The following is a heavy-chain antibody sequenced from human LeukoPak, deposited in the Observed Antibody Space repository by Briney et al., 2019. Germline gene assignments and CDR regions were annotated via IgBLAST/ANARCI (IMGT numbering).Heavy chain of an antibody. CDR1: GYTLTSYY. J-gene: IGHJ4*02. V-gene: IGHV1-46*01. Sequence: ASVKVSCKASGYTLTSYYMHWVRQAPGQGLEWMGIINPSGGSTSYAQKFQGRVTMTRDTSTSTVYMELSSLRSEDTAVYYCARALTYNWNYDSYFDYWGQGTLVTVSS. CDR3: ARALTYNWNYDSYFDY. D-gene: IGHD1-7*01. CDR2: INPSGGST.